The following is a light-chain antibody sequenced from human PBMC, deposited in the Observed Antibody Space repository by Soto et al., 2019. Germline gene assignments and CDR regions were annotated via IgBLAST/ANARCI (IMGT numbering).Light chain of an antibody. V-gene: IGKV3D-20*01. CDR3: QQYGSSPNT. J-gene: IGKJ2*01. CDR2: DAS. CDR1: QSVSNNY. Sequence: EIVLTQSPATLSLSPGERATLSCGASQSVSNNYLAWYQQKPGLAPRLLIYDASSRATGIPDRFSGSGSGTDFTLTISRLGPEDFAVYYCQQYGSSPNTFGQGTKLEIK.